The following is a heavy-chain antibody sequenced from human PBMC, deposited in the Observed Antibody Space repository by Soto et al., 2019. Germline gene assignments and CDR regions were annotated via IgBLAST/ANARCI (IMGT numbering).Heavy chain of an antibody. V-gene: IGHV3-23*01. CDR1: GFSFASFA. CDR2: ISGSDGKT. D-gene: IGHD3-3*01. CDR3: AKWSYLDY. J-gene: IGHJ4*02. Sequence: GGSLRLSCTTSGFSFASFAMTWVRQAPGKGLGWVATISGSDGKTYYADSVKGRFSISRDTSRNTLYLQMNSLRADDTAIYYCAKWSYLDYWGQGTRVTVSS.